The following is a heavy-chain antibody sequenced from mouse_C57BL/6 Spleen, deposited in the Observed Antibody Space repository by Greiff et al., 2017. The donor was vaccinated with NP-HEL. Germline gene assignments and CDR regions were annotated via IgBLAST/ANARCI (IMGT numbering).Heavy chain of an antibody. V-gene: IGHV3-6*01. D-gene: IGHD1-1*01. CDR1: GYSITSGYY. J-gene: IGHJ4*01. Sequence: DVQLQESGPGLVKPSQSLSLTCSVTGYSITSGYYWNWIRQFPGNKLEWMGYISYDGSNNYNPSLKNRISITRDTPKNQFFLKLNSVTTEDTATYYSASDYYGSSLYAMDYWGQGTSVTVSS. CDR3: ASDYYGSSLYAMDY. CDR2: ISYDGSN.